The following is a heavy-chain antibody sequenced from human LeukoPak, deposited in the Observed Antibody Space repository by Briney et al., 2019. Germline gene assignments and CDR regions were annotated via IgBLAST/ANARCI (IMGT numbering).Heavy chain of an antibody. V-gene: IGHV1-18*01. CDR1: GYTFTSYG. D-gene: IGHD3-10*01. CDR2: ISAYNGNT. J-gene: IGHJ5*02. CDR3: ARAVARSGSYYRSWFDP. Sequence: ASVKVSCKASGYTFTSYGISWVRRAPGQGLEWMGWISAYNGNTNYAQKLQGRVTMTTDTSTSTAYMELRSLRSDDTAVYYCARAVARSGSYYRSWFDPWGQGTLVTVSS.